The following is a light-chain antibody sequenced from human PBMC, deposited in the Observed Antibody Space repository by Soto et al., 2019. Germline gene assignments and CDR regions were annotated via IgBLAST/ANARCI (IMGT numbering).Light chain of an antibody. J-gene: IGLJ2*01. V-gene: IGLV3-21*04. CDR1: NIGSKS. CDR2: YDS. Sequence: SYELTQPPSVSVAPGKTARITCGGNNIGSKSVHWYQQKPGQAPVLVIYYDSDRPSGIPERFSGSNSGNTATLTTSRVEAGDEADYYCQLWDSSSDRYVVFGGGTKLTVL. CDR3: QLWDSSSDRYVV.